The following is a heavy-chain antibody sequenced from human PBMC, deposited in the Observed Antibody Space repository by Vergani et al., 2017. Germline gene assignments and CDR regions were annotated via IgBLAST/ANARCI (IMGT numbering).Heavy chain of an antibody. CDR3: ARQGRLVVITFDY. CDR1: GGSISSSSYY. CDR2: IYYSGST. J-gene: IGHJ4*02. Sequence: QLQLQESGPGLVKPSETLSLTCTVSGGSISSSSYYWGWIRQPPGKGLEWIGSIYYSGSTYYNPSLKSRVTISVDTSKNQFSLKLSSVTAADTAVYYCARQGRLVVITFDYWGQGTLVTVSS. D-gene: IGHD3-22*01. V-gene: IGHV4-39*01.